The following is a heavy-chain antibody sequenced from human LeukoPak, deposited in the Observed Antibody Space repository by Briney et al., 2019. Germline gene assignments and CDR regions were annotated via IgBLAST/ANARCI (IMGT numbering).Heavy chain of an antibody. CDR1: RGSISSGSYY. D-gene: IGHD3-3*01. Sequence: SETLSLTCTVSRGSISSGSYYWSWIRQPAGKGLEWIGRIYISGDTNYNPSLKSRVTISVDTSKNQFSLKLRSVTAADTAVYARGDFCSKSNCYLRPMDVWGKGTTVTVSS. CDR2: IYISGDT. CDR3: GDFCSKSNCYLRPMDV. J-gene: IGHJ6*03. V-gene: IGHV4-61*02.